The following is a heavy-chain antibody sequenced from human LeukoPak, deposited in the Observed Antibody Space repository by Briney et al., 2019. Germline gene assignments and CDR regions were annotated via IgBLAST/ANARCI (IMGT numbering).Heavy chain of an antibody. CDR3: AREMGILNY. Sequence: PGGSLRLSCAASGFTFSTYCMHWVRQAPGKGPEWVAFIRYDGSNEYYADAVKGRFTISKDKSNNTLYMKMNSLRSEDTAMYYCAREMGILNYWGQGTLVTVSS. V-gene: IGHV3-30*02. CDR2: IRYDGSNE. D-gene: IGHD1-26*01. J-gene: IGHJ4*02. CDR1: GFTFSTYC.